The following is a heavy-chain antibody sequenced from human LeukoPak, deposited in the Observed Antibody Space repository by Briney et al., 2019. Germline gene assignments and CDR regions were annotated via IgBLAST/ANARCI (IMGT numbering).Heavy chain of an antibody. CDR1: GFTFSSYG. V-gene: IGHV3-23*01. D-gene: IGHD3-10*01. J-gene: IGHJ3*02. CDR2: ISGSGGST. CDR3: AKDRDLLDAFDI. Sequence: PGGSLRLSCAASGFTFSSYGMNWVRQAPGKGLEWVSAISGSGGSTYYADSVKGRFTISRDNSKNTLYLQMNSLRAEDTAVYYCAKDRDLLDAFDIWGQGTMVTVSS.